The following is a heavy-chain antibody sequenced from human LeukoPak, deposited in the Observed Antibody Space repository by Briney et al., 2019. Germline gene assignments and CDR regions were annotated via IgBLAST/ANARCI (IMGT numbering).Heavy chain of an antibody. CDR1: GYTFTGYY. Sequence: GASVKVSCKASGYTFTGYYMHWVRQAPGQGLEWMGWINPNSGGTNYAQKFQGRVTMTRDTSISTAYMELSRLRSDDTAVYYCARGVGDFWSGYQPFDYWGQGTLVTVSS. J-gene: IGHJ4*02. CDR2: INPNSGGT. V-gene: IGHV1-2*02. CDR3: ARGVGDFWSGYQPFDY. D-gene: IGHD3-3*01.